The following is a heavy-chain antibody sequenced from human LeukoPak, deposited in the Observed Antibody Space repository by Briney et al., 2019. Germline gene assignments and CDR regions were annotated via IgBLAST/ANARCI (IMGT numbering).Heavy chain of an antibody. D-gene: IGHD2-2*01. Sequence: GGSLRLSCAASGFTFSSYSMTWVRQAPGKGLEWVSSISSSSSYIYYADSVKGRFTISRDNAKNSLYLQMNSLRAEDTAVYYCARGVYDCSSTSCYFSFGNYYYYYGMDVWGQGTTVTVSS. CDR3: ARGVYDCSSTSCYFSFGNYYYYYGMDV. V-gene: IGHV3-21*01. CDR1: GFTFSSYS. J-gene: IGHJ6*02. CDR2: ISSSSSYI.